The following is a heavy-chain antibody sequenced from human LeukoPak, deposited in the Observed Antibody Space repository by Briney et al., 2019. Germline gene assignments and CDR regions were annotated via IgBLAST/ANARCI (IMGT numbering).Heavy chain of an antibody. Sequence: GASVKVSCKASGYTFTCYYMHWVRQAPGQGLEWMGWINPNSGGTNYAQKFQGWVTMTRDTSISTAYMELSRLRSDDTAVYYCARAKRIAVAGLYYFVYWGQGTLVTVSS. CDR3: ARAKRIAVAGLYYFVY. J-gene: IGHJ4*02. CDR2: INPNSGGT. V-gene: IGHV1-2*04. D-gene: IGHD6-19*01. CDR1: GYTFTCYY.